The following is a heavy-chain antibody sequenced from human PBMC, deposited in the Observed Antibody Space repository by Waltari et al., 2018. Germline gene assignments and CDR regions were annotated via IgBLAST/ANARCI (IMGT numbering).Heavy chain of an antibody. Sequence: EVQLVESGGGFVQPGGSLKLPGEASGFRFSASFMPLVRPTSGKGLEWLGRIRSKSYSYLTTHAASVRGRFTISRDDSKNTAYLQMNSLKIDDTAVYFCARGPDLAICRSGSCQFDYWGQGTLVTVSS. CDR2: IRSKSYSYLT. CDR1: GFRFSASF. V-gene: IGHV3-73*01. D-gene: IGHD2-15*01. J-gene: IGHJ4*02. CDR3: ARGPDLAICRSGSCQFDY.